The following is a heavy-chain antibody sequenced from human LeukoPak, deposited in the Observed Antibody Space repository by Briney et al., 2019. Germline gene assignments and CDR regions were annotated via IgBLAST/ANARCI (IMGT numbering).Heavy chain of an antibody. CDR1: GFTFSSYA. CDR3: ARAMGMGGYYYDY. CDR2: ISYDGSNK. J-gene: IGHJ4*02. D-gene: IGHD3-22*01. Sequence: GGSLRLSCAASGFTFSSYAMHWVRQAPGKGLEWVAVISYDGSNKYYADSVKGRSTISRDNSKSTLYLQMNSLRAEDTAVYYCARAMGMGGYYYDYWGQGTLVTVSS. V-gene: IGHV3-30*14.